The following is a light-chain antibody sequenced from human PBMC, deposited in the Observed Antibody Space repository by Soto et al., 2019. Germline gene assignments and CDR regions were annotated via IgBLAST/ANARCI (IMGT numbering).Light chain of an antibody. Sequence: EIVLTQSPGTLSLSPGEGATVSCRVSQSFNSKSLVWYQRKFGQAPRLLIYNTSSRATGIPDRFSGSGSGTDFTLSISRLEPEDFAVYYCQHYGGSFIFGPGTKVDFK. CDR2: NTS. CDR1: QSFNSKS. J-gene: IGKJ3*01. CDR3: QHYGGSFI. V-gene: IGKV3-20*01.